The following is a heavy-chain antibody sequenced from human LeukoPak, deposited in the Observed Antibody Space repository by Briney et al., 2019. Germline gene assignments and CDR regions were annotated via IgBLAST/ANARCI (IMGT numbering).Heavy chain of an antibody. V-gene: IGHV3-21*01. CDR3: ARAEGHSSGYYRYYFDY. CDR1: GFTFSSYS. D-gene: IGHD3-22*01. Sequence: GGSLRLSCAASGFTFSSYSMNWVRQAPGKGLEWVSSISSSSSYIYYADSVKGRFTISRDNAKNSLYLQMNSLRAEDTAVYYCARAEGHSSGYYRYYFDYWGQGTLVTVSS. J-gene: IGHJ4*02. CDR2: ISSSSSYI.